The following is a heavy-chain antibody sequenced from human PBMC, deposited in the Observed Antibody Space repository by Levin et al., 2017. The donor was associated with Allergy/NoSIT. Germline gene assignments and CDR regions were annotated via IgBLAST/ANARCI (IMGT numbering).Heavy chain of an antibody. V-gene: IGHV3-9*01. Sequence: GGSLRLSCAASGFTFDDYAMHWVRQAPGKGLEWVSGISWNSGSIGYADSVKGRFTISRDNAKNSLYLQMNSLRAEDTALYYCAKGLYYYDSGTPWDAFDIWGQGTMVTVSS. CDR1: GFTFDDYA. J-gene: IGHJ3*02. CDR2: ISWNSGSI. D-gene: IGHD3-22*01. CDR3: AKGLYYYDSGTPWDAFDI.